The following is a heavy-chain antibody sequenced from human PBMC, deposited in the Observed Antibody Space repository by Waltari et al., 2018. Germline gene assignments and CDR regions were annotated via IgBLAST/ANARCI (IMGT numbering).Heavy chain of an antibody. Sequence: EEHLLESGGGLAQPGGSLRLSCAASGFNFLGYAVSWVRQAPGKGLEWVSGISDSGVITKYADSVKGRFTVSRDNSKNTVFLHLNSLRAEDTAIYYCARHLYSIDYLELAKWGQGTLVTVSS. J-gene: IGHJ4*02. CDR2: ISDSGVIT. D-gene: IGHD3-22*01. CDR3: ARHLYSIDYLELAK. CDR1: GFNFLGYA. V-gene: IGHV3-23*01.